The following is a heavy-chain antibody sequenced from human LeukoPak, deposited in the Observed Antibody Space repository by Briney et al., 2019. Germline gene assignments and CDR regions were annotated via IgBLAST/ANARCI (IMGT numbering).Heavy chain of an antibody. CDR3: ARDRYYGSGRPPFDY. CDR1: GFTFSSYS. D-gene: IGHD3-10*01. Sequence: PGGSLRLSCAASGFTFSSYSMNWVRQAPGKGLEWVSSISSSSSYIYYADSVKGRFTISRDNAKNSLYLQMNSLRAEDTAVYYCARDRYYGSGRPPFDYWGQGTLVTVSS. J-gene: IGHJ4*02. V-gene: IGHV3-21*01. CDR2: ISSSSSYI.